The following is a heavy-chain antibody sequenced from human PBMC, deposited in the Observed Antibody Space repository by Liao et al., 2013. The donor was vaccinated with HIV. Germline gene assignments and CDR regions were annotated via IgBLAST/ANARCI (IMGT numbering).Heavy chain of an antibody. J-gene: IGHJ6*03. D-gene: IGHD2-2*02. Sequence: QVQLQESGPGLVKPSQTLSLTCTVSGGSITSGDYYWSWVRQPAGKGLEWIGRSYASGSTDYNPSFKSRVIMSIDTSKNEFSLKVKSVTAADTAVYYCARDGFCGSTSCYNYMDAWGEWDHGHRLL. V-gene: IGHV4-61*02. CDR1: GGSITSGDYY. CDR2: SYASGST. CDR3: ARDGFCGSTSCYNYMDA.